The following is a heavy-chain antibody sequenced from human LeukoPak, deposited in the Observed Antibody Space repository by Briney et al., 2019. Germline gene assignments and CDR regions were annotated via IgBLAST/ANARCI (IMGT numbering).Heavy chain of an antibody. CDR3: ARGSSDYYLTKDY. CDR2: IKPKSGGT. D-gene: IGHD3-22*01. CDR1: GYTFTDYF. V-gene: IGHV1-2*02. J-gene: IGHJ4*02. Sequence: ASVKVSCKASGYTFTDYFIHWVRQAPGQGPEWMGWIKPKSGGTNYAQKFQARVTVTKDTSISTVYMDLSRLTSDDTAVYYCARGSSDYYLTKDYWGQGTLVTVSS.